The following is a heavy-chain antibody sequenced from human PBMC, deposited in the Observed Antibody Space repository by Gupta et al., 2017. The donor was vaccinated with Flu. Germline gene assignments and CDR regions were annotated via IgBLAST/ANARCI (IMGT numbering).Heavy chain of an antibody. Sequence: QVQLVESGGGVVQPGRSLRLSCSTSGFPFTSYAMHWVRQAPGKGLEWVAVISTYGRDYYYTDSVKGRFTISRDNSKNTLYLQMNSLRSEDTAVYYCAKDVRRAAAYYFDYWGQGTLITVSS. CDR1: GFPFTSYA. J-gene: IGHJ4*02. D-gene: IGHD6-25*01. CDR3: AKDVRRAAAYYFDY. V-gene: IGHV3-30*18. CDR2: ISTYGRDY.